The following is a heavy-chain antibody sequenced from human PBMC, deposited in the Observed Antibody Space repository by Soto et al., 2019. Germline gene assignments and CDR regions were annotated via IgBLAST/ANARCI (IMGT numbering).Heavy chain of an antibody. J-gene: IGHJ6*02. Sequence: LRLSCAASGFTFSSYAMHWVRQAPGKGLEWVSSISSSSSYIYYADSVKGRFTISRDNAKNSLYLQMNSLRAEDTAVYYCARDTGLTVTTFTNYYYGMDVWGQGTTVTVSS. CDR2: ISSSSSYI. CDR3: ARDTGLTVTTFTNYYYGMDV. V-gene: IGHV3-21*01. CDR1: GFTFSSYA. D-gene: IGHD4-17*01.